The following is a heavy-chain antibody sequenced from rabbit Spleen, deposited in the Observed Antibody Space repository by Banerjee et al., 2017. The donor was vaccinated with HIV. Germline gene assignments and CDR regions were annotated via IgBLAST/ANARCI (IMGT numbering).Heavy chain of an antibody. CDR2: IDLLFGTT. Sequence: EESGGGLVQPEGSLTLTCKASGLDFSTNALCWVRQAPGKGLEWIGYIDLLFGTTYYANWVNGRFTISSHNAQNTLYLQLHSLTAADTATYFCVRGASGSGYYSLWGPGTLVTVS. V-gene: IGHV1S47*01. CDR1: GLDFSTNA. J-gene: IGHJ4*01. D-gene: IGHD1-1*01. CDR3: VRGASGSGYYSL.